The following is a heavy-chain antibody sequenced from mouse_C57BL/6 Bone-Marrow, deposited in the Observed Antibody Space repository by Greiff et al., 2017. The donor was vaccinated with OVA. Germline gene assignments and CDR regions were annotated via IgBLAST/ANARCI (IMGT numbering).Heavy chain of an antibody. Sequence: VKQRPGQGLEWIGYIYIGNGYTEYNEKFKGKATLTSDTSSSTAYMQLSSLTSEDSAIYFCARVDFYYFDYWGQGTTLTVSS. CDR2: IYIGNGYT. J-gene: IGHJ2*01. V-gene: IGHV1-58*01. CDR3: ARVDFYYFDY.